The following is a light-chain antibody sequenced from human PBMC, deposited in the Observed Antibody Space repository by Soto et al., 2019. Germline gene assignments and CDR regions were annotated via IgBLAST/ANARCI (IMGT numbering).Light chain of an antibody. CDR1: SSDVGDYNY. CDR3: CSYAGSQTFAV. CDR2: YVS. V-gene: IGLV2-11*01. J-gene: IGLJ2*01. Sequence: QSALTQPRSLSGSPGQSVTISCTGTSSDVGDYNYVSWYQHHPGKAPKLLLYYVSRRPSGVPDRFSGSKSGRTASLTISGLQAEDEGYYYCCSYAGSQTFAVFGGGTKLTVL.